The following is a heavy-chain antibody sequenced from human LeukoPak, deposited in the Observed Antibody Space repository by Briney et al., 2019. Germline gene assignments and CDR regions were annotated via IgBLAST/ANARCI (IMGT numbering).Heavy chain of an antibody. J-gene: IGHJ6*03. CDR2: INPSGGST. V-gene: IGHV1-46*01. CDR3: ARGYYGGHYYYYYMDV. Sequence: ASVKVSCKASGYTFTSYYMHWVRQAPGQGLEWMGIINPSGGSTSYAQKFQGRVTMTRDTSTSTVYMELSSLRSEDTAVYYCARGYYGGHYYYYYMDVWGKGPTVTVSS. CDR1: GYTFTSYY. D-gene: IGHD4-23*01.